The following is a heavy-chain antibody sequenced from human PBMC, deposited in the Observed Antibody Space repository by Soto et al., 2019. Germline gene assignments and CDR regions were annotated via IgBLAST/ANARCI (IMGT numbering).Heavy chain of an antibody. J-gene: IGHJ4*01. D-gene: IGHD3-22*01. CDR2: IKQDGSEK. CDR1: GFTFSSYW. V-gene: IGHV3-7*03. CDR3: ASLTYYDSSGTTYYFDY. Sequence: GGSLRLSCAASGFTFSSYWMSWVRQAPGKGLEWVANIKQDGSEKYYVDSVKGRFTISRDNAKNSLYLQMNSLRAEDTAVYYCASLTYYDSSGTTYYFDYWGHGTLVTVSS.